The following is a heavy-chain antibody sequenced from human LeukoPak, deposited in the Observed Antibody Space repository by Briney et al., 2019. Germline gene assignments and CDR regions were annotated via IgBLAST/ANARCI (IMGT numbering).Heavy chain of an antibody. J-gene: IGHJ4*02. Sequence: GGSLRLSCAASGFTVSSNYMSWVRQAPGKGLEWVSAIYTGGSTYYAGSVKGRFTISRDNSKNTLYLQMNSLRAEDTAVYYCAKVVVRGVIISSFDYWGQGTLVTVSS. CDR3: AKVVVRGVIISSFDY. CDR2: IYTGGST. CDR1: GFTVSSNY. V-gene: IGHV3-66*01. D-gene: IGHD3-10*01.